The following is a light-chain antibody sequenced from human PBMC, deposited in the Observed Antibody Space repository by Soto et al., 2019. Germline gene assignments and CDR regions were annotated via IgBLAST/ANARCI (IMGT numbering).Light chain of an antibody. J-gene: IGKJ3*01. CDR1: QDIRSE. CDR3: LQDNNYPRT. CDR2: GAS. V-gene: IGKV1-6*01. Sequence: IQMTQTPSSLSASVGDRVTFICRASQDIRSELSWFQQKPGRPPKLLIYGASILQSGVPSRFSGSGSGTDFTLTIDSLQSEDFATYYCLQDNNYPRTFGPGTKVEVK.